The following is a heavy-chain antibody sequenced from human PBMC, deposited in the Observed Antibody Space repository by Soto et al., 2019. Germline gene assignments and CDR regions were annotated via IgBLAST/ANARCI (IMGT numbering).Heavy chain of an antibody. CDR1: GFTFRNYG. V-gene: IGHV3-30*02. D-gene: IGHD1-26*01. Sequence: GGSLRLSCEASGFTFRNYGMHWVRQTPVKGLEWVAGIQYDGSKKYYAESVKGRFTISRDNSKNTLYLEIDSLRAEDTAVYYCAKDLEVVGANRWGYDSWGQGTLVTVSS. J-gene: IGHJ5*01. CDR2: IQYDGSKK. CDR3: AKDLEVVGANRWGYDS.